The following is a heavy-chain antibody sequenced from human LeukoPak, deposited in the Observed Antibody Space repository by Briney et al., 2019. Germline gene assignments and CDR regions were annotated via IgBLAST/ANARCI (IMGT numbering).Heavy chain of an antibody. J-gene: IGHJ6*04. V-gene: IGHV3-21*01. D-gene: IGHD2-2*02. CDR1: GFTFSSYS. CDR3: ARRVIVVVPAAIGPYYGMDV. CDR2: ISSSSSYI. Sequence: GGSLRLSCAASGFTFSSYSMNWVRQAPGKGLEWVSSISSSSSYIYYADSVKGRFTISGDNAKNSLYLQMNSLRAEDTAVYYCARRVIVVVPAAIGPYYGMDVWGKGTTVTVSS.